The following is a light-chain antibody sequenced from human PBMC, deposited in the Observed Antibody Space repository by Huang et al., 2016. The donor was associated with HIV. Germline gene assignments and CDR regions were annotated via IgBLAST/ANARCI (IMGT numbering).Light chain of an antibody. CDR1: QDIKKN. CDR3: QHYDDVPPT. Sequence: DIQMTQSPSSLSASVGDRVTITCQASQDIKKNLNWYQQKPGEAPNLLIYDASNVETGIPSRFSGSGSGTDFAITISGLQPEDFATYYCQHYDDVPPTFGQGTRLDIK. CDR2: DAS. J-gene: IGKJ5*01. V-gene: IGKV1-33*01.